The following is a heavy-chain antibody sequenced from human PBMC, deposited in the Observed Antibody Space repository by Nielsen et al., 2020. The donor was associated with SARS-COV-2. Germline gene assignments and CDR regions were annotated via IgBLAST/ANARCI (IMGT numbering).Heavy chain of an antibody. D-gene: IGHD3-22*01. J-gene: IGHJ4*02. CDR3: AEATITMIVGDFFDY. V-gene: IGHV3-74*01. CDR1: GFFFSEYW. Sequence: GESLKISCAASGFFFSEYWVHWVRQAPGEGLMWVSRISPDGRSASHADSVKGRFTISRDNAKNSLYLQMNSLRAEDTALYYCAEATITMIVGDFFDYWGQGTLVTVSS. CDR2: ISPDGRSA.